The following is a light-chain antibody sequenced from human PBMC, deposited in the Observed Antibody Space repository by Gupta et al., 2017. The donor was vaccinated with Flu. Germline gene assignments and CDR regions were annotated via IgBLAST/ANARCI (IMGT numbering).Light chain of an antibody. CDR1: HAISNS. J-gene: IGKJ4*01. CDR3: QRADPYPLT. Sequence: PSFLSASVRDRVAITCRTSHAISNSLPWNQQKSGEVPNPLIYAGSTMHTVVPSRFSGSGSGTEFTLTISSLQPEDFGIYYCQRADPYPLTFGGGTKLEIK. V-gene: IGKV1-9*01. CDR2: AGS.